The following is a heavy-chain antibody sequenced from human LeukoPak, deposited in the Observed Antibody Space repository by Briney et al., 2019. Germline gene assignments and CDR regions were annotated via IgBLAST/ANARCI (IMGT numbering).Heavy chain of an antibody. CDR1: GGSFSGYY. CDR3: ARGQRSHHGPIGSRSYYNASLDY. CDR2: INHSGST. J-gene: IGHJ4*02. Sequence: SETLSLTCAVYGGSFSGYYWSWIRQPPGKGLEWIGEINHSGSTNYNPSLKSRVTISVDTSKNQFSLKLSSVTAADTAVYYCARGQRSHHGPIGSRSYYNASLDYWGQGTLVTVSS. V-gene: IGHV4-34*01. D-gene: IGHD3-10*01.